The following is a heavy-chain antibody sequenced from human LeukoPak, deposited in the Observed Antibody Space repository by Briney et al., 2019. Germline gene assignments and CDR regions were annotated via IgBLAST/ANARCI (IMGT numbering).Heavy chain of an antibody. CDR1: GGSISSYY. D-gene: IGHD1-1*01. Sequence: SETLSLTCTVSGGSISSYYWGWIRQPPGKGLEWIGSIYYSGSTYYNPSLKSRVTISVDTSKNQFSLRLSSVTAADTTVYYCASGGALDWFDPWGQGTLVTVSS. CDR3: ASGGALDWFDP. V-gene: IGHV4-39*07. CDR2: IYYSGST. J-gene: IGHJ5*02.